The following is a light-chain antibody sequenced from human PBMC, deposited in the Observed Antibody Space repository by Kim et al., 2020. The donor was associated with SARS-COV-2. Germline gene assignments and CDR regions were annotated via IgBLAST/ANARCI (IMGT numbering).Light chain of an antibody. V-gene: IGLV3-10*01. Sequence: SYELTQPPSVSVSPGQTARITCSGDALPKTYASWYQQKSGQAPVLVIYEDKNRPSGIPERFSGSISGTLATLTITGAQVEDEADYYCSSSDNSGNHRGIFGGGTQLTVL. CDR2: EDK. J-gene: IGLJ2*01. CDR3: SSSDNSGNHRGI. CDR1: ALPKTY.